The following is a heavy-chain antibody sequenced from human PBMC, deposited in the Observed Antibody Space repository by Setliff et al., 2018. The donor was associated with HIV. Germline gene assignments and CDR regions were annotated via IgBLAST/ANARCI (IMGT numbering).Heavy chain of an antibody. D-gene: IGHD2-8*02. V-gene: IGHV4-34*01. CDR3: ARVSKTYWYSIPRDYYHHMDV. CDR2: INHCGRT. J-gene: IGHJ6*03. Sequence: PSETLSLTCAVYGGSFSDYYWSLIRQPPRKGLEWIGEINHCGRTIQRPSLGSRVTRSIDTSKNQFSLKLSSVSAAYTAVYYCARVSKTYWYSIPRDYYHHMDVWGKGTTVTVSS. CDR1: GGSFSDYY.